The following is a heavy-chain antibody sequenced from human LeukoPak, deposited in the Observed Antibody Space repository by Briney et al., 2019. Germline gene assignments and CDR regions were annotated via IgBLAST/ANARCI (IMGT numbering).Heavy chain of an antibody. J-gene: IGHJ5*02. V-gene: IGHV4-4*07. CDR3: ARVRVAGTGDKWFDP. CDR1: GGSISNYY. CDR2: IYASGST. Sequence: SETLSLTCTVSGGSISNYYWSWIRRPAGKGLEWIGHIYASGSTNYNPSLKSRVTMSVDTSKNQFSLKLTSLTAADTAVYYCARVRVAGTGDKWFDPWGRGTLVTVSS. D-gene: IGHD6-19*01.